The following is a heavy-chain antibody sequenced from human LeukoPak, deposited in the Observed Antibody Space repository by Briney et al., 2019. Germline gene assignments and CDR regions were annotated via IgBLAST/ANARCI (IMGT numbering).Heavy chain of an antibody. CDR1: GYTFTSYD. Sequence: ASVKVSCKASGYTFTSYDINWVRQAPGQGLEWMGIINPSGGSTSYAQKFQGRVTMTRDTSTSTVYMELSSLRSEDTAVYYCARAGEGFDYWGQGTLVTVSS. CDR2: INPSGGST. V-gene: IGHV1-46*01. D-gene: IGHD3-16*01. CDR3: ARAGEGFDY. J-gene: IGHJ4*02.